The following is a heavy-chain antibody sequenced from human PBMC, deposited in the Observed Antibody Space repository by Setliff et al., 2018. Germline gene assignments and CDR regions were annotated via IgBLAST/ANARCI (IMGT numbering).Heavy chain of an antibody. V-gene: IGHV1-18*01. Sequence: ASVKVSCKASGYRFGNYGMSWVRQAPGQGLEWMGWISAYNINTNYAKKFQGRVTMITDTSANIAYMELRSLRSDETAVYFCGRNHKWELPGYKSGMDVWGQGTTVTVSS. D-gene: IGHD1-26*01. J-gene: IGHJ6*02. CDR1: GYRFGNYG. CDR2: ISAYNINT. CDR3: GRNHKWELPGYKSGMDV.